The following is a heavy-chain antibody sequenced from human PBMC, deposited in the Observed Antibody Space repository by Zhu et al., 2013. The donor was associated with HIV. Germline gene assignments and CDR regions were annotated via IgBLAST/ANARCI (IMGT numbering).Heavy chain of an antibody. D-gene: IGHD3-10*01. V-gene: IGHV1-18*01. J-gene: IGHJ4*02. Sequence: QVQLVQSGAEVKKPGASVKVSCKVSGYTFTSYGISWVRQAPGQGLEWMGWISGYNDNTKYVQKVQGRVTMTTDTSTSTAYMELRSLRSDDTAVYYCARSDYAESQAHFDYWGQGALVTVSS. CDR2: ISGYNDNT. CDR1: GYTFTSYG. CDR3: ARSDYAESQAHFDY.